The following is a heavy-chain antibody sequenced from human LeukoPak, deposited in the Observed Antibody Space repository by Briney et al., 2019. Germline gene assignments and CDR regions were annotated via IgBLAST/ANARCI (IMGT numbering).Heavy chain of an antibody. J-gene: IGHJ5*02. D-gene: IGHD6-13*01. CDR3: ASEPRYSSSYFFDP. CDR1: GGSISSSSYY. CDR2: IYYSGST. V-gene: IGHV4-39*01. Sequence: SETLSLTCTVSGGSISSSSYYWGWIRQPPGKGLEWIGSIYYSGSTYYNPSLKSRVTISVDTSKNQFSLKLSSVTAADMAVYYCASEPRYSSSYFFDPWGQGTLVTVSS.